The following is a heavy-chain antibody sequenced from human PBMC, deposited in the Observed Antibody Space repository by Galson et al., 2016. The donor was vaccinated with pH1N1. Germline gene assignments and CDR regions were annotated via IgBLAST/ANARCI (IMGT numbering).Heavy chain of an antibody. CDR2: MYTSGTT. CDR3: ARDRVALTGIFDY. CDR1: GGSISSSIYY. D-gene: IGHD3-10*01. Sequence: TLSLTCTVSGGSISSSIYYWNWIRQPAGKGLEWIGRMYTSGTTTYNPSLESRVSISVDTSKNQFSLRLSPVTAADTAVYLCARDRVALTGIFDYWGQGALVTVSS. J-gene: IGHJ4*02. V-gene: IGHV4-61*02.